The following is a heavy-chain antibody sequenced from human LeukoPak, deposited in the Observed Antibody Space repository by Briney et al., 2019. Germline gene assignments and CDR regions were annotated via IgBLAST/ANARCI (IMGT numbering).Heavy chain of an antibody. D-gene: IGHD3-22*01. J-gene: IGHJ3*02. Sequence: GESLKISCKGSGCSFTSYWIGWVRQMPGKGLEWMGIIYPGDSDTRYSPSFQGQVTISADKSISTAYLQWSSLKASDTAMYYCARLRRITYYYDSSGYPDAFDIWGQGTMVTVSS. V-gene: IGHV5-51*01. CDR1: GCSFTSYW. CDR3: ARLRRITYYYDSSGYPDAFDI. CDR2: IYPGDSDT.